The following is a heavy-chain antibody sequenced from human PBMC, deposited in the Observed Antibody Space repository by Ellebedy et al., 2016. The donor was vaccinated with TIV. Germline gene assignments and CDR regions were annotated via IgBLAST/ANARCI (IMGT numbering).Heavy chain of an antibody. D-gene: IGHD5-12*01. J-gene: IGHJ5*02. CDR1: GFNVRSNF. Sequence: PGGSLRLSCAASGFNVRSNFMSWVRQAPGKGLEWVAFIYSDNMTYYADSVKGRFTISRDKSKNMLYLQMNSLRVEDTAVYYCARLYSGYDYVFDPWGQGVLVTVSS. CDR2: IYSDNMT. CDR3: ARLYSGYDYVFDP. V-gene: IGHV3-53*01.